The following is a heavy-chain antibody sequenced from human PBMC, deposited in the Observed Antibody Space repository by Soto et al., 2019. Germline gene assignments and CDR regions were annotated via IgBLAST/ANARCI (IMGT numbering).Heavy chain of an antibody. J-gene: IGHJ2*01. CDR3: ARQLWFGELLWYFDL. D-gene: IGHD3-10*01. CDR2: MYYSGST. V-gene: IGHV4-39*01. CDR1: GGSIRSSYY. Sequence: SETLSLTCSVSGGSIRSSYYWGWIRQPPGKGLEWIGSMYYSGSTYYNPSLKSRVTISVDTSKNQVSLKLSSVTAADTAVYYCARQLWFGELLWYFDLWGQGSLVTVSS.